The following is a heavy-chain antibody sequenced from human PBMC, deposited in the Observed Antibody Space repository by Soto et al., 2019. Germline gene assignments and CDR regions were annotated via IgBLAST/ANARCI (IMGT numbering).Heavy chain of an antibody. J-gene: IGHJ4*02. Sequence: SVKVSCKASGGTFSSYAISWVRQAPGQGLEWMGGIIPIFGTANYAQKFQGRVTITADESTSTAYMELSSLRSEDTAMYYCARASYYDILTGYPDFGYWGQGTLVTVSS. CDR2: IIPIFGTA. D-gene: IGHD3-9*01. V-gene: IGHV1-69*13. CDR3: ARASYYDILTGYPDFGY. CDR1: GGTFSSYA.